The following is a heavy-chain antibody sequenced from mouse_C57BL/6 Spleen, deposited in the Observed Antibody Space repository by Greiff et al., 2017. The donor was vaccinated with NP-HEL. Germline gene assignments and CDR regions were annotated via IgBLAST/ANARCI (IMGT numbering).Heavy chain of an antibody. V-gene: IGHV5-4*01. CDR2: ISDGGSYT. CDR1: GFTFSSYA. CDR3: ARAITTTGFAY. Sequence: EVQRVESGGGLVKPGGSLKLSCAASGFTFSSYAMSWVRQTPEKRLEWVATISDGGSYTYYPDNVKGRFTISRDNAKNNLYLQMSHLKSEDTAMYYCARAITTTGFAYWGQGTLVTVSA. J-gene: IGHJ3*01. D-gene: IGHD1-1*01.